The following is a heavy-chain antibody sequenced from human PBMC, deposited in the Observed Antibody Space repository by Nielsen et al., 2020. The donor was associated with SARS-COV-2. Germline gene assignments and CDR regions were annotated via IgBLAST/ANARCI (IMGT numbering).Heavy chain of an antibody. D-gene: IGHD6-19*01. CDR2: IYYSGST. V-gene: IGHV4-59*01. CDR3: ASSSIAVAGLPS. J-gene: IGHJ5*02. Sequence: SETLSLTCTVSGGSISSYYWRWIRQPPGKGLEWIGYIYYSGSTNYNPSLKSRVTISVDTSKNQFSLKLSSVTAADTAVYYCASSSIAVAGLPSWGQGTLVTVSS. CDR1: GGSISSYY.